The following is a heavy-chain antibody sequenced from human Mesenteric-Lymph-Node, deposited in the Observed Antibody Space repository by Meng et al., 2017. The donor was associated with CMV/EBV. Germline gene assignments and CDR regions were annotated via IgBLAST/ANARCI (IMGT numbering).Heavy chain of an antibody. CDR3: ARIRKYVGALRVDYDP. V-gene: IGHV3-21*01. D-gene: IGHD1-26*01. CDR2: ITSSSSYI. J-gene: IGHJ5*02. CDR1: GFTFSSYS. Sequence: GESLKISCVASGFTFSSYSMNWVRQAPGKGLECVSSITSSSSYIHYADSVKGRFTISRDNAKNSLYLQMNSLRAEDTAVYYCARIRKYVGALRVDYDPWGQGTLVTVSS.